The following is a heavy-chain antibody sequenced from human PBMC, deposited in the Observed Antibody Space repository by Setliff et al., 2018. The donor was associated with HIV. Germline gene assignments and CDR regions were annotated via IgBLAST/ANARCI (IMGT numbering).Heavy chain of an antibody. CDR2: IHYNEKT. D-gene: IGHD3-10*01. J-gene: IGHJ3*02. CDR3: ARGAPHVFYSSGRDGAFDI. Sequence: SETLSLTCTVSGGSASNSRYYWAWIRQPPGKGLEYIGSIHYNEKTYYNPSLKSRVTISVDTSKNQFSLKLSSVTAADTAVYYCARGAPHVFYSSGRDGAFDIWGQGTMVTVSS. CDR1: GGSASNSRYY. V-gene: IGHV4-39*07.